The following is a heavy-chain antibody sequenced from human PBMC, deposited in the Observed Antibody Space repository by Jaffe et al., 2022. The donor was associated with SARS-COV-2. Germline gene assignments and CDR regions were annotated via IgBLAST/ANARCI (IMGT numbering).Heavy chain of an antibody. CDR2: ISYDGSNK. J-gene: IGHJ6*02. CDR3: TAGLPTRLLRGGSRYYGMDV. V-gene: IGHV3-30*03. CDR1: GFTFSSYG. Sequence: QVQLVESGGGVVQPGRSLRLSCAASGFTFSSYGMHWVRQAPGKGLEWVAVISYDGSNKYYADSVKGRFTISRDNSKNTLYLQMNSLRAEDTAVYYCTAGLPTRLLRGGSRYYGMDVWGQGTTVTVSS. D-gene: IGHD3-22*01.